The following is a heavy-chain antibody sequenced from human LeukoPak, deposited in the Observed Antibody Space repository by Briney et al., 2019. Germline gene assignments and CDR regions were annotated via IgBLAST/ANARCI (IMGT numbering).Heavy chain of an antibody. V-gene: IGHV3-53*01. CDR2: IYSGGST. CDR3: ARDQGIAAAVDYYGMDV. Sequence: TGGSLRLSCAASGFTVSSNYMSWVRQAPGKGLEWVSVIYSGGSTYYADSVKGRFTISRDNSKNTLYLQMNSLRAEDTAVYYCARDQGIAAAVDYYGMDVWGQGTTVTVSS. J-gene: IGHJ6*02. CDR1: GFTVSSNY. D-gene: IGHD6-13*01.